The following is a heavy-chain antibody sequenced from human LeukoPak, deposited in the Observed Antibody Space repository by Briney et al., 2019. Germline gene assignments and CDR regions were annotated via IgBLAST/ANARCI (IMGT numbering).Heavy chain of an antibody. Sequence: PSETLSLTCTVSGGSISSSGYYWGWIRQPPGKGLEWIGNIYYSGSSYYNPSLNSRVTISVDTSKKQVSLKLSSVTAADTAVYYCAMYSSGWGKFDYWGQGTLVTVSS. J-gene: IGHJ4*02. CDR1: GGSISSSGYY. D-gene: IGHD6-19*01. CDR3: AMYSSGWGKFDY. CDR2: IYYSGSS. V-gene: IGHV4-39*07.